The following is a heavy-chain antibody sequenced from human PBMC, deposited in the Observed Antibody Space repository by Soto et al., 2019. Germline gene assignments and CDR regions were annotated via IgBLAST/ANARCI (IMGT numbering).Heavy chain of an antibody. CDR3: GRGLFGQQWLVGFDT. CDR1: GGSFSNYI. CDR2: TIPMFATA. Sequence: QVHLVQSGAEVKKPGSSVKVSCKASGGSFSNYIFAWVRQAPGQGLEWMGGTIPMFATAQYAQKLQGRVTITADESTSTVYMDLTSLTSDDTAVYYCGRGLFGQQWLVGFDTWGQGTLVTVSS. V-gene: IGHV1-69*01. J-gene: IGHJ4*02. D-gene: IGHD6-19*01.